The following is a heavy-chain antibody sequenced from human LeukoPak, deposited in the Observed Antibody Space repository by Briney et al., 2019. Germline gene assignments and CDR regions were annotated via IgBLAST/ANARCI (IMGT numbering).Heavy chain of an antibody. D-gene: IGHD4-11*01. V-gene: IGHV3-21*01. J-gene: IGHJ3*02. CDR1: GFTLSSHS. CDR2: ISSSSSYI. Sequence: GGSLRLSCAASGFTLSSHSMNWVRQAPGKGLEWVSSISSSSSYIYYADSVKGRFTISRDNAKNSLYLQMNSLRAEDTAVYHCARGYSNYGYTFDMWGQGTMVTISS. CDR3: ARGYSNYGYTFDM.